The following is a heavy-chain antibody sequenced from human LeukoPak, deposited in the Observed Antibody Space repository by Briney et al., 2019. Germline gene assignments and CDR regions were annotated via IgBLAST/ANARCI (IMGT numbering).Heavy chain of an antibody. CDR1: GFSFYDYG. CDR2: ISGSGGST. J-gene: IGHJ4*02. CDR3: AKDLRFYYYDSSGYYPHFDY. D-gene: IGHD3-22*01. Sequence: GGSLRLSCEASGFSFYDYGMNWVRQAPGKGLEWVSAISGSGGSTYYADSVKGRFTISGDNSKKTLYLQMNSLRAEDTAVYYCAKDLRFYYYDSSGYYPHFDYWGQGILVTVSS. V-gene: IGHV3-23*01.